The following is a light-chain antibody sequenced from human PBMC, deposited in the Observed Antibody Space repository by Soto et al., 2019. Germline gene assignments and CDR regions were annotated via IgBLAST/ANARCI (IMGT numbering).Light chain of an antibody. CDR2: KAS. CDR1: QSISSW. J-gene: IGKJ2*01. V-gene: IGKV1-5*03. Sequence: DIQMTQSPSTLSASVGDRVTITCRASQSISSWLAWYQQKPGKAPKLLIYKASSLESGVSSRFSGSGSGTEFTLTISSLQPDDFATYYCQHWETFGQGTKLEIK. CDR3: QHWET.